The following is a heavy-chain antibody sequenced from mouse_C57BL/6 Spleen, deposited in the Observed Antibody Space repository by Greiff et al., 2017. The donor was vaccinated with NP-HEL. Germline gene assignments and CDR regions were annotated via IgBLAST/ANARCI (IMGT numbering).Heavy chain of an antibody. J-gene: IGHJ3*01. CDR3: ARDDGYTWFAY. V-gene: IGHV1-26*01. D-gene: IGHD2-3*01. CDR2: INPNNGGT. CDR1: GYTFTDYY. Sequence: VQLQQSGPELVKPGASVKISCKASGYTFTDYYMNWVKQSHGKSLEWIGDINPNNGGTSYNQKFKGKATLTVDKSSSTAYMELRSLTSEDSAVYYCARDDGYTWFAYWGQGTLVTVSA.